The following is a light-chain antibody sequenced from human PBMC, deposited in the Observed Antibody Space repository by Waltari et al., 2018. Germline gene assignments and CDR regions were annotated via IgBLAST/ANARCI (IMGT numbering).Light chain of an antibody. Sequence: QSALTQPASVSGSPGQSITISCTGTSSDVGGYNYVSWYQQHPGKAPKLLIYDVSYRPSGVSNRFSGSRSANTASLTISGLQAEDEADYYCSSYTSSSPFVFGGGTKLTVI. CDR1: SSDVGGYNY. CDR3: SSYTSSSPFV. CDR2: DVS. V-gene: IGLV2-14*03. J-gene: IGLJ2*01.